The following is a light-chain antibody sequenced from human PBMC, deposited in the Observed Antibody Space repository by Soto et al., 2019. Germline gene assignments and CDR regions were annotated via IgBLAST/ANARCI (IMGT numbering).Light chain of an antibody. J-gene: IGKJ1*01. CDR3: QQYGTSPRT. CDR1: QNINNNY. V-gene: IGKV3-20*01. Sequence: EIVLTQSPGILSLSPGARAPLSCRASQNINNNYLAWYQQKPGQAPRLLIYETSSRATGIPDRFSGSGSQTDFTLTISRLEPEDFAVYYCQQYGTSPRTFGQGTKVDIK. CDR2: ETS.